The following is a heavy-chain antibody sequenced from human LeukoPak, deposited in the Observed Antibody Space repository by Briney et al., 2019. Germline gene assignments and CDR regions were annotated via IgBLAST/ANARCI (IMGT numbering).Heavy chain of an antibody. D-gene: IGHD2-15*01. Sequence: ASVKVSCKASGYTFTDYYIHWVRQAPGQGLEWMGGIIPIFGTANYAQKFQGRVTITADESTSTAYMELSSLRSEDTAVYYCARGPSTSGGSWRYYYYMDVWGKGTTVTISS. CDR2: IIPIFGTA. CDR3: ARGPSTSGGSWRYYYYMDV. J-gene: IGHJ6*03. V-gene: IGHV1-69*13. CDR1: GYTFTDYY.